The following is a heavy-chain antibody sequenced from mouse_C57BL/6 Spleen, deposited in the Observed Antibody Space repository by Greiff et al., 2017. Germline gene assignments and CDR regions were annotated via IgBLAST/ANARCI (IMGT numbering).Heavy chain of an antibody. Sequence: QVQLQQPGAELVKPGASVKLSCKASGYTFTSYWMHWVKQRPGRGLEWIGRIDPNSGGTKYNEKFKSKATLTVDNPSSTAYMQLSSLTSEDSAVYYCARGGKDYAYAMDYWGQGTSVTVSS. D-gene: IGHD2-4*01. CDR2: IDPNSGGT. CDR3: ARGGKDYAYAMDY. J-gene: IGHJ4*01. V-gene: IGHV1-72*01. CDR1: GYTFTSYW.